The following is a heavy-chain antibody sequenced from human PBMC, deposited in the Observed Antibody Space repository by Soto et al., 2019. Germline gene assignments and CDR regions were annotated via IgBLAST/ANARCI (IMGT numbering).Heavy chain of an antibody. V-gene: IGHV3-30*18. CDR2: IAYDGDKK. Sequence: GGSLRLSCAASGFTFSGFGMHWVRQAPGKGLEWVAVIAYDGDKKYYASSVKGRFIISRDNSRSTVYLDMNSLRPEDTAVYYCAKDLDADAWNLGEWFAPWGQGTQVTVSS. J-gene: IGHJ5*02. CDR1: GFTFSGFG. CDR3: AKDLDADAWNLGEWFAP. D-gene: IGHD1-1*01.